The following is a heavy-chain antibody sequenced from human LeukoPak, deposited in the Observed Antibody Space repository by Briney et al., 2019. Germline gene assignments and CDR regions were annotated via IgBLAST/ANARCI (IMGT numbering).Heavy chain of an antibody. CDR2: INPSGGST. Sequence: ASVKVSCKASGYTFTSYYMHWVRQAPGQGLEWMGIINPSGGSTSYAQKFQGRVTMTRDTSTSTVYMEMSRLRSDDTAVYFCARHSSQSHFDYWSQGTLVTVSS. D-gene: IGHD3-22*01. J-gene: IGHJ4*02. V-gene: IGHV1-46*01. CDR1: GYTFTSYY. CDR3: ARHSSQSHFDY.